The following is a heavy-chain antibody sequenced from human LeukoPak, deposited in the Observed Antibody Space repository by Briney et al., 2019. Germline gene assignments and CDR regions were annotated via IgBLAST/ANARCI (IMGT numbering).Heavy chain of an antibody. CDR3: ARAGYSGYDLDY. D-gene: IGHD5-12*01. J-gene: IGHJ4*02. V-gene: IGHV1-3*01. CDR2: INAGNGNT. CDR1: GYTFTSYA. Sequence: ASVKVSCKASGYTFTSYAMHWVRQAPGQRLEWMGWINAGNGNTKYSQKFQGRVTITRDASASTAYMELSSLRSEDTAVYYCARAGYSGYDLDYWGQGTLVTVSS.